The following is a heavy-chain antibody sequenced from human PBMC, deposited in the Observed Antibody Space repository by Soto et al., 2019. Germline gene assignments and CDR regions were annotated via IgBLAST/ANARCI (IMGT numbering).Heavy chain of an antibody. J-gene: IGHJ6*03. CDR2: ISWNSGSI. CDR3: ANSRDYFRMDYYYMDV. Sequence: GGSLRLSCAASGFTFDDYAMHWVRQAPGKGLEWVSGISWNSGSIGYADSVKGRFTISRDNAKNSLYLQMNSLRAEDTALYYCANSRDYFRMDYYYMDVWGKGTTVTVSS. V-gene: IGHV3-9*01. CDR1: GFTFDDYA. D-gene: IGHD4-17*01.